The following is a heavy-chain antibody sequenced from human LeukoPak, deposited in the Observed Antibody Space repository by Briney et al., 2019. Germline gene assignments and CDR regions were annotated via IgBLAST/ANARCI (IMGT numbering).Heavy chain of an antibody. Sequence: SETLSLTCTVSGGSISSYYWSWIRQPPGKGLEWIGYIYYSGSTNCNPSLKSRVTISVDTSKNQFSLKLSSVTAADTAVYYCAREGGSSLGYAFDIWGQGTLVTVSS. V-gene: IGHV4-59*01. CDR2: IYYSGST. CDR3: AREGGSSLGYAFDI. D-gene: IGHD7-27*01. J-gene: IGHJ3*02. CDR1: GGSISSYY.